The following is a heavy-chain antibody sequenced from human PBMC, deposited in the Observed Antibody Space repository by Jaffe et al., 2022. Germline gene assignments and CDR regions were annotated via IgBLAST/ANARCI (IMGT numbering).Heavy chain of an antibody. CDR1: GGSISSGSYY. Sequence: QVQLQESGPGLVKPSQTLSLTCTVSGGSISSGSYYWSWIRQPAGKGLEWIGRIYTSGSTNYNPSLKSRVTISVDTSKNQFSLKLSSVTAADTAVYYCARARREMATAPYYYYYYYMDVWGKGTTVTVSS. D-gene: IGHD5-18*01. J-gene: IGHJ6*03. CDR3: ARARREMATAPYYYYYYYMDV. CDR2: IYTSGST. V-gene: IGHV4-61*02.